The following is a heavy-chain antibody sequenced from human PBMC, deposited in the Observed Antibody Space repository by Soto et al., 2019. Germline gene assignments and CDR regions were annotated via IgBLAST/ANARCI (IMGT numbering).Heavy chain of an antibody. V-gene: IGHV4-38-2*01. CDR1: GYSISSDYY. CDR3: ARGLSGGFDY. Sequence: PSETLSLTCAVSGYSISSDYYWSWIRQPPGKGLEWIGSISHSGSAYYNPSLKTRVTMSVDTSKNQFSLKLSSVTAADTALYYCARGLSGGFDYWGQGILVTVSS. J-gene: IGHJ4*02. D-gene: IGHD7-27*01. CDR2: ISHSGSA.